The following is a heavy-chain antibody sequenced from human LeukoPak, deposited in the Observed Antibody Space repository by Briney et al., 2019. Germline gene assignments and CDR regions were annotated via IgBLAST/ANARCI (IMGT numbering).Heavy chain of an antibody. D-gene: IGHD3-10*01. J-gene: IGHJ5*02. CDR2: ISSSSSYI. CDR3: AKQPYQYVSGSPSWFDP. CDR1: GFTFSSYS. Sequence: GGSLRLSCAASGFTFSSYSMNWVRQAPGKGLEWVSSISSSSSYIDYADSVKGRFTISRDNAKNSLYLQMNSLRAEDTAVYFCAKQPYQYVSGSPSWFDPWGQGTLVTVSS. V-gene: IGHV3-21*04.